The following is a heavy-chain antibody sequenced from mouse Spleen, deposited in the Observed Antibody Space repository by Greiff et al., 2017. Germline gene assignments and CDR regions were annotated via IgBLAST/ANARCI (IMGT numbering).Heavy chain of an antibody. V-gene: IGHV1-72*01. CDR3: ARDGNSQAWFAY. Sequence: QVQLQQPGAELVKPGASVKLSCKASGYTFTSYWMHWVKQRPGRGLEWIGRIDPNSGGTKYNEKFKSKATLTVDKPSSTAYMQLSSLTSEDSAVYYCARDGNSQAWFAYGGQGTLVTVSA. J-gene: IGHJ3*01. D-gene: IGHD2-1*01. CDR1: GYTFTSYW. CDR2: IDPNSGGT.